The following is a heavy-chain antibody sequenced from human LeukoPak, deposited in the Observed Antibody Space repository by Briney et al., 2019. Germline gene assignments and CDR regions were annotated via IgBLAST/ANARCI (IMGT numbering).Heavy chain of an antibody. CDR2: IYYSGST. CDR1: GGSITSGAYY. V-gene: IGHV4-39*07. D-gene: IGHD5-12*01. CDR3: ARGRGYSYAFDP. Sequence: SETLSLTCSVSGGSITSGAYYWGWIRQPPGKGPEWIGSIYYSGSTHYNPSLKSRVTISGDTFKNQFSLKLSSVTAADTAVYYCARGRGYSYAFDPWGQGTLVTVSS. J-gene: IGHJ5*02.